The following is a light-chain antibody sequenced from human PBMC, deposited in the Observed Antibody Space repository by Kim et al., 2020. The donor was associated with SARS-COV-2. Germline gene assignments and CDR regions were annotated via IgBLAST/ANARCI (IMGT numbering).Light chain of an antibody. CDR3: HKTNSFPLT. CDR2: GAS. V-gene: IGKV1-12*01. CDR1: QGIGSW. Sequence: GDRVTFSCRASQGIGSWLAWYQQRPGKAPKLLIYGASSLQSGIPSRFSGNGSGTDFTLSISSLQPEDFATYYCHKTNSFPLTFGGGTKVDIK. J-gene: IGKJ4*01.